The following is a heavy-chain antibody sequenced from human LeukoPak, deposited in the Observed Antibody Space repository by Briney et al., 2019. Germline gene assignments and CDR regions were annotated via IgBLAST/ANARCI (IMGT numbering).Heavy chain of an antibody. D-gene: IGHD1-26*01. V-gene: IGHV1-2*02. CDR3: ARGRYSESPFDY. CDR1: GYTFTGYY. Sequence: ASVKVSCKASGYTFTGYYMHWVRQAPGQGLEWMGWINPNSGGTNYAQKLQGRVTMTRDTSISTAYMELSRLRSDDTAVYYCARGRYSESPFDYWGQGTLVTVSS. CDR2: INPNSGGT. J-gene: IGHJ4*02.